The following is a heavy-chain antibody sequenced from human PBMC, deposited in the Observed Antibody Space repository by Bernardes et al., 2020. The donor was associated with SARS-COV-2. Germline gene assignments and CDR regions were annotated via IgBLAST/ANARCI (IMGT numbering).Heavy chain of an antibody. CDR2: FDPEDGET. D-gene: IGHD2-8*01. Sequence: ASMKVSCKVSGYTLTELSMHWVRQAPGKGLEWMGGFDPEDGETIYAQKFQGRVTMTEDTSTDTAYMELSSLRSEDTAVYYCATEKVNIVRMPDAFDIWGQGTMVTVSS. CDR3: ATEKVNIVRMPDAFDI. V-gene: IGHV1-24*01. CDR1: GYTLTELS. J-gene: IGHJ3*02.